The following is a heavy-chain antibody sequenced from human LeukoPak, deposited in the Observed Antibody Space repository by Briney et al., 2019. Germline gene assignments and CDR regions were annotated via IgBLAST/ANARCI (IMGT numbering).Heavy chain of an antibody. D-gene: IGHD3-10*01. Sequence: GGSLRLSCAASGFTFSSCAMSWVRQAPGKGLEWVSAISGSGGSTYYADSVKGRFTISRDNSKNTLYLQMNSLRAEDTAVYYCAKDSYYYGSGSYSDYWGQGTLVTVSS. J-gene: IGHJ4*02. CDR1: GFTFSSCA. CDR3: AKDSYYYGSGSYSDY. CDR2: ISGSGGST. V-gene: IGHV3-23*01.